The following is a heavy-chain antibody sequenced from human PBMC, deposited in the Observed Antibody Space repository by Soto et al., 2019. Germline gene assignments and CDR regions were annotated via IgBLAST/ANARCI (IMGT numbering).Heavy chain of an antibody. CDR3: ASGYCDDGDCHPAAYDY. D-gene: IGHD2-2*03. CDR2: IYPRDSET. J-gene: IGHJ4*02. Sequence: GESLKISCKGSGYVFSIYWIGWVRQMPGQGLEWMGVIYPRDSETTYSPPFESQVTISADTSTSTPDLQWDTLRTSNTAIYYCASGYCDDGDCHPAAYDYWGQGTLVTVSS. V-gene: IGHV5-51*01. CDR1: GYVFSIYW.